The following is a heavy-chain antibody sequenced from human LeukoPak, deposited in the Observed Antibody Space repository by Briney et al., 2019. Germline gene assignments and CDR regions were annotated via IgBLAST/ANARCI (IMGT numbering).Heavy chain of an antibody. CDR3: ARVGTYYYDSSGYTYFDY. CDR1: GYTFTGYY. Sequence: ASVKVSCKASGYTFTGYYMHWVRQAPGQGLEWMGRINPNSGGTNYAQKFQGRVTMTRDTSISTAYMELSRLRSDDTAVYYCARVGTYYYDSSGYTYFDYWGQGTLVTVSS. D-gene: IGHD3-22*01. J-gene: IGHJ4*02. CDR2: INPNSGGT. V-gene: IGHV1-2*06.